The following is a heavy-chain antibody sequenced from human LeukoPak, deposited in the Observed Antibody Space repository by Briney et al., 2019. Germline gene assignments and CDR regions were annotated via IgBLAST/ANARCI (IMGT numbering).Heavy chain of an antibody. CDR3: V. CDR2: IYFSGTT. J-gene: IGHJ6*03. Sequence: SETLSLTCTVSGASMNSSSYYWGWIRLPPEKGLEWIGSIYFSGTTYYNPSVKSRVSISIDTSKNQFSLNRISVTAADTAYYMDVWGKRTTVTGSS. V-gene: IGHV4-39*03. CDR1: GASMNSSSYY.